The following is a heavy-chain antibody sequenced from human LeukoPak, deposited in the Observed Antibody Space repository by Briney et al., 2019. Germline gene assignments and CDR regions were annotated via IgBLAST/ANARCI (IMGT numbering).Heavy chain of an antibody. V-gene: IGHV4-61*02. CDR1: GGSISSGNYY. Sequence: SETLSLTCTVSGGSISSGNYYWTWVRQPAGKGLEWIGRVYSSGSTTNYNPSLKSRVTISLDTSTNQFSLQLSSVTAADTAIYYCARHNPYSNPFFYWGQGTLVTVSS. D-gene: IGHD4-11*01. J-gene: IGHJ4*02. CDR3: ARHNPYSNPFFY. CDR2: VYSSGSTT.